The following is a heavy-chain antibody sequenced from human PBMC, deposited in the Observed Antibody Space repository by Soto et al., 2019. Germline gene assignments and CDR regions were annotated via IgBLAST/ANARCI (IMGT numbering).Heavy chain of an antibody. V-gene: IGHV3-23*01. D-gene: IGHD4-17*01. CDR2: ISGDAGST. Sequence: GGSLRLSCAASGFSFSDYAMSWVRQAPGKGLEWVSIISGDAGSTKYADSVKGRFTISRVNSKNTVYLQMNSLRAEDTAVYYCAKRVYGDYVWFDYWGQGTLVTVSS. CDR3: AKRVYGDYVWFDY. J-gene: IGHJ4*02. CDR1: GFSFSDYA.